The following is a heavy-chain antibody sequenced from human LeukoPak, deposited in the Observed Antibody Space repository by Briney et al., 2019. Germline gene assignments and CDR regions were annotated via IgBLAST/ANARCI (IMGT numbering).Heavy chain of an antibody. CDR2: INPSGST. CDR3: ARGDYDFWSGYYTGEYFQH. J-gene: IGHJ1*01. CDR1: GGSFSGYY. Sequence: SETLSLTCAVYGGSFSGYYWSWIRQPPGKGLEWIGEINPSGSTNYNPSLKSRVTISVDTSKNQFSLKLSSVTAADTAVYYCARGDYDFWSGYYTGEYFQHWGQGTLVTVSS. V-gene: IGHV4-34*01. D-gene: IGHD3-3*01.